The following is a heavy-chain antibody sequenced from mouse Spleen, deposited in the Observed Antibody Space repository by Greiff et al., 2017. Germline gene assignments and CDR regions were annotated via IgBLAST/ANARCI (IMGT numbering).Heavy chain of an antibody. J-gene: IGHJ2*01. CDR3: ARYEYDDGGDY. V-gene: IGHV1-7*01. D-gene: IGHD2-4*01. CDR1: GYTFTSYW. Sequence: VQLPQSGAELAKPGASVKLSCKASGYTFTSYWMHWVNQRPGQGLEWIGYINPSSGYTKYNQKFKDQATLTADKSSSTAYMQLSSLTYEDSAVYYCARYEYDDGGDYWGQGTTLTVSS. CDR2: INPSSGYT.